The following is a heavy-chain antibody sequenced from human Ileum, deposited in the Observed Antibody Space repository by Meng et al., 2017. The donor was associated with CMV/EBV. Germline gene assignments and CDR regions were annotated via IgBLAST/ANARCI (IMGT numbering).Heavy chain of an antibody. D-gene: IGHD2/OR15-2a*01. V-gene: IGHV3-15*01. J-gene: IGHJ4*02. CDR1: GLTFSNAW. CDR3: TPQNAY. CDR2: IKSKIDGGTS. Sequence: VVVVESGGGGVKPGGSLRLSCVASGLTFSNAWMSWVRQAPGKGLEWVARIKSKIDGGTSDYAAPVKGRFTISRDDSKNTIYLEMNSLKIEDTAVYYCTPQNAYWGQGTLVTVSS.